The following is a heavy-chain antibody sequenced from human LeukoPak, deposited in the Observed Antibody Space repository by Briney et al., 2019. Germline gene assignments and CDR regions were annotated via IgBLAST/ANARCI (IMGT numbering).Heavy chain of an antibody. Sequence: GGSLRLSCAASGFTFSSYAMHWVRQAPGKGLEWVAVISYDGSNKYYADSVKGRFTISRDNSKNTLYLQMNSLRAEDTAVYYCAKGPDYYDSSGYYSHDAFDIWGQGTMVTVSS. J-gene: IGHJ3*02. CDR3: AKGPDYYDSSGYYSHDAFDI. CDR2: ISYDGSNK. V-gene: IGHV3-30-3*01. D-gene: IGHD3-22*01. CDR1: GFTFSSYA.